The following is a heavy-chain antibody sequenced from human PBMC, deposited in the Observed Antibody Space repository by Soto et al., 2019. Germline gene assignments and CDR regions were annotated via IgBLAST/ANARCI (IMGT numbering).Heavy chain of an antibody. V-gene: IGHV1-69*01. CDR1: GGTFSSYA. D-gene: IGHD2-2*01. J-gene: IGHJ6*02. CDR3: ARSQGSSTSLEIYYYYYYGMDV. Sequence: QVQLVQSGAEVKKPGSSVKVSCKASGGTFSSYAISWVRQAPGQGLEWMGGIIPIVGSANYAQTFQGRVTITADEATSTAYMELSSLRSEDTAVYYCARSQGSSTSLEIYYYYYYGMDVWGQGTKVTVSS. CDR2: IIPIVGSA.